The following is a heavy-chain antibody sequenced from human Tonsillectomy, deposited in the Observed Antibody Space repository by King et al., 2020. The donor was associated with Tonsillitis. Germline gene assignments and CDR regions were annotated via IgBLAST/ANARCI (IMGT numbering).Heavy chain of an antibody. J-gene: IGHJ4*02. D-gene: IGHD1-26*01. CDR3: ARGYSGTYYVDY. CDR1: GFTFSSYN. CDR2: ISSSSSDM. V-gene: IGHV3-21*01. Sequence: VQLVESGGGLVKPGGSLRLSCAASGFTFSSYNMNWVRQAPGKGLEWVSSISSSSSDMYYADSLKGRFTISRDNAKNSLYLQMNSLRAADTAVYYCARGYSGTYYVDYWGQGTLVTVSS.